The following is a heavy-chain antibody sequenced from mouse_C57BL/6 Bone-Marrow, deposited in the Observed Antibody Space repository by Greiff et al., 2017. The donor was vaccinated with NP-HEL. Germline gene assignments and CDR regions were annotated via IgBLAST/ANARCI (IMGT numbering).Heavy chain of an antibody. J-gene: IGHJ4*01. Sequence: QVQLQQPGAELVMPGASVKLSCKASGYTFTCYWMHWVKQRPGQGLEWIGEIDPSDSYTNYNQKFKGKSTLTVDKSSSTAYMQLSSLTSEDSAVYYCARGYYDYDKYAMDYWGQGTSVTVSS. CDR2: IDPSDSYT. V-gene: IGHV1-69*01. D-gene: IGHD2-4*01. CDR3: ARGYYDYDKYAMDY. CDR1: GYTFTCYW.